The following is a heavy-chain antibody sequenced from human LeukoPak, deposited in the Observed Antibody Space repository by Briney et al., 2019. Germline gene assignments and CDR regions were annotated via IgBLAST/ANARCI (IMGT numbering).Heavy chain of an antibody. D-gene: IGHD1-26*01. V-gene: IGHV3-66*02. CDR1: GITVSSNF. J-gene: IGHJ4*02. CDR2: IYGGGST. Sequence: GGSLRLSCAASGITVSSNFMSWVRQAPGKGLEWVSLIYGGGSTYYADSVKGRFTISRDNSKNTLYLQMNSLRAEDTAVYYCAAGIVAAFGVFDYWGQGTLVTVSS. CDR3: AAGIVAAFGVFDY.